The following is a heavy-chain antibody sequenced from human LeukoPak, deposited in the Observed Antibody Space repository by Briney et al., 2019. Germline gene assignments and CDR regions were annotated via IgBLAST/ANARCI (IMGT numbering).Heavy chain of an antibody. CDR3: ARVGVVVPAANNWFDP. CDR1: GGSISSGDYY. CDR2: IYYSGST. V-gene: IGHV4-30-4*08. D-gene: IGHD2-2*01. J-gene: IGHJ5*02. Sequence: PSETLSLTCTVSGGSISSGDYYWSWIRQPPGKGLEWIGYIYYSGSTYYNPSLKSRVTISVDTSKNQFSLKLSSVTAADTAVYYCARVGVVVPAANNWFDPWGQGTLVTVSS.